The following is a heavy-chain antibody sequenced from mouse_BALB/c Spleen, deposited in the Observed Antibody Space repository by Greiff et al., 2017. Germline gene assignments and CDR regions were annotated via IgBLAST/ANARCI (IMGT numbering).Heavy chain of an antibody. V-gene: IGHV14-3*02. CDR2: IDPANGNT. Sequence: EVQLQQSGAELVKPGASVKLSCTASGFNIKDTYMHWVKQRPEQGLEWIGRIDPANGNTKYDPKFQGKATITADTSSNTAYLQLNSLTSEDTAVYYCARNYYDDDGYYYAMDYWGEGTSVTVSS. CDR1: GFNIKDTY. CDR3: ARNYYDDDGYYYAMDY. J-gene: IGHJ4*01. D-gene: IGHD2-4*01.